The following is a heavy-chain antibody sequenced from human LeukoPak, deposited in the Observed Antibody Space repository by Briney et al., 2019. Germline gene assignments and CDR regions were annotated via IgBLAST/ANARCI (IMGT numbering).Heavy chain of an antibody. J-gene: IGHJ4*02. CDR2: IYMNGVT. V-gene: IGHV3-53*05. D-gene: IGHD5-12*01. CDR3: AKGGRWLLGSLYFDY. Sequence: PGGSLRLSCAASGFTFSSYSMNWVRQAPAKGLEWVSVIYMNGVTYHADSVKGRFTISRDDSKNTVYLQMNSLRAEDTAVYYCAKGGRWLLGSLYFDYWGQGALVTVSS. CDR1: GFTFSSYS.